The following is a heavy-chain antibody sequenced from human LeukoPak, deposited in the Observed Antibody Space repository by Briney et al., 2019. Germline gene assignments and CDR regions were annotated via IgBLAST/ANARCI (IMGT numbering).Heavy chain of an antibody. D-gene: IGHD6-13*01. CDR3: AREGRYSSSWTYYYYYYMDV. CDR2: IYSGGST. CDR1: GFTVSSNY. J-gene: IGHJ6*03. V-gene: IGHV3-66*02. Sequence: GGSLRLSCAASGFTVSSNYMSWVRQAPGKGLEWVSVIYSGGSTYYADSVKGRFSISRDNSKNTLYLQMNSLRAEDTAVYYCAREGRYSSSWTYYYYYYMDVWGKGTTVTVSS.